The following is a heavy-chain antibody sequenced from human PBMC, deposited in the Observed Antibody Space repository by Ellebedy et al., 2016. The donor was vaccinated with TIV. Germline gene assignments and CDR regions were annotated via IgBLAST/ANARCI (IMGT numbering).Heavy chain of an antibody. D-gene: IGHD2-2*01. Sequence: AASVKVSCKTSGYTFTSYGINWVRQAPGQGLEWMGWISAYNGNTNYAQMLQGRVTMTTDTFTSTAYMELRSLRSDDTAVYYCARYCNSTTCSNWFDPWGQGTLVTVSS. CDR1: GYTFTSYG. J-gene: IGHJ5*02. V-gene: IGHV1-18*04. CDR3: ARYCNSTTCSNWFDP. CDR2: ISAYNGNT.